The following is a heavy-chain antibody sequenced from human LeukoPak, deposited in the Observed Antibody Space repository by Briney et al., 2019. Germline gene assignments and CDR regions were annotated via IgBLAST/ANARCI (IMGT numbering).Heavy chain of an antibody. CDR2: ISSSSSYI. J-gene: IGHJ4*02. D-gene: IGHD4-17*01. CDR1: RFTFSSYS. CDR3: ARDSGYRDYGDPSLFCY. Sequence: GGSLRLSCAASRFTFSSYSMTWVRQAPGKGLEWVSSISSSSSYIYYADSVKGRFTISRDNAKNSLYLQMNSLRAEDTAVYYCARDSGYRDYGDPSLFCYWGQGTLVTVSS. V-gene: IGHV3-21*01.